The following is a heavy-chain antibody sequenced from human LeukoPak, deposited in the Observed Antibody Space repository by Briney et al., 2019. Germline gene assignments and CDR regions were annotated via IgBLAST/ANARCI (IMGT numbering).Heavy chain of an antibody. V-gene: IGHV4-39*07. D-gene: IGHD6-13*01. CDR1: GGSISSSSYY. CDR2: INHSGST. CDR3: ARPKYSSSWYFDY. Sequence: SETLSLTCTVSGGSISSSSYYWGWIRQPPGKGLEWIGEINHSGSTNYNPSLKSRVTISVDTSKNQFSLKLSSVTAADTAVYYCARPKYSSSWYFDYWGQGTLVTVSS. J-gene: IGHJ4*02.